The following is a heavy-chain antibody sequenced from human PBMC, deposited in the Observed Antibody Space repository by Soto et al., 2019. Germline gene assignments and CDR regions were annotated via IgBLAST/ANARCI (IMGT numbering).Heavy chain of an antibody. CDR2: IIPIFGTA. Sequence: QVQLVQSGAAVKKPGSSVKVSCKASGGTFSSYAISWVRQAPGQGLEWMGGIIPIFGTANYAQKFQGRVTITADESTGTAYMELSSLRSEDTAVYYCAREGYYDSSGYHNFDYWGQGTLVTVSS. D-gene: IGHD3-22*01. CDR3: AREGYYDSSGYHNFDY. J-gene: IGHJ4*02. CDR1: GGTFSSYA. V-gene: IGHV1-69*12.